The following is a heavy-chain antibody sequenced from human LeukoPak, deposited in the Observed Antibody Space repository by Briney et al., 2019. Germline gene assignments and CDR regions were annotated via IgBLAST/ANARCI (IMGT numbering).Heavy chain of an antibody. CDR3: ARQVTVGSFFDY. CDR1: GGSISSSSYH. D-gene: IGHD2-21*02. V-gene: IGHV4-39*01. Sequence: SETLSLTCTVSGGSISSSSYHWGWIRQPPGKGLEWIGSIYYSGSTYYNPSLKSRVTISVDTSKNQFSLKLSSVTAADTAVYYCARQVTVGSFFDYWGQGTLVTVSS. J-gene: IGHJ4*02. CDR2: IYYSGST.